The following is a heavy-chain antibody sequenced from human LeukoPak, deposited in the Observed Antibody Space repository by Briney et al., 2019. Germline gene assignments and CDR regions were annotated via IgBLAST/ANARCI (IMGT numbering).Heavy chain of an antibody. CDR1: GFSFSYYV. V-gene: IGHV3-33*08. CDR3: ARARGDSYPASRSLNY. CDR2: IGANGGEK. D-gene: IGHD3-16*02. J-gene: IGHJ4*02. Sequence: GGSLRLSCTGSGFSFSYYVMHWVRQAPGKGLEWVALIGANGGEKYYADSVKGRFTISRDNSKNIVYVQMNSLRPEDTAIYYCARARGDSYPASRSLNYWGPGAPVTVSS.